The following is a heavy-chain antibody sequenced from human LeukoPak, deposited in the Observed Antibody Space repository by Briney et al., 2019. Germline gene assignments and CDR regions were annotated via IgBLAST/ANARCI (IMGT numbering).Heavy chain of an antibody. V-gene: IGHV4-59*08. CDR3: ARRVSRASDRRGGEVNTFGI. J-gene: IGHJ3*02. CDR2: IYYSGST. CDR1: GGSIISYY. D-gene: IGHD3-10*01. Sequence: PSETLSLTCSVSGGSIISYYWSWIRQPPGKGLEWIGYIYYSGSTNYNPSLKSRVTISVDRSKNQFSLKLSSVTAADTAVYYCARRVSRASDRRGGEVNTFGIWGQGTLVTVSS.